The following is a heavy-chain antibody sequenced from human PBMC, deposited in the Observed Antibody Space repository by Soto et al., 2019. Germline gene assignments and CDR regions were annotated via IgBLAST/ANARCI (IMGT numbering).Heavy chain of an antibody. CDR3: AREGDCSGGSCYSGLHS. Sequence: GGSLRLCCAASGFTFSSYAMHGVRQDPGKGLEWVAVISYDGSNKYYADSVKGRFTISRDNSKNSLYLQMYSLRAEDKGVYYCAREGDCSGGSCYSGLHSWGQGTLVTVSS. V-gene: IGHV3-30-3*01. CDR1: GFTFSSYA. D-gene: IGHD2-15*01. J-gene: IGHJ5*02. CDR2: ISYDGSNK.